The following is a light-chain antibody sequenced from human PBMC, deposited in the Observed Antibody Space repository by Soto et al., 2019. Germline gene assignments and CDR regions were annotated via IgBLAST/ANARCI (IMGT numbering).Light chain of an antibody. V-gene: IGKV4-1*01. CDR1: QSVLYSSNNKNY. Sequence: DIVMTQSPDTLAVSLGERATINCKSSQSVLYSSNNKNYLAWYQQKPGQPPKLLIYWASTRESGVPDRFSGGGSGTDFTLTISSLQAEDVAAYYCQQHYSSAQRFGQGTKVEIK. J-gene: IGKJ1*01. CDR2: WAS. CDR3: QQHYSSAQR.